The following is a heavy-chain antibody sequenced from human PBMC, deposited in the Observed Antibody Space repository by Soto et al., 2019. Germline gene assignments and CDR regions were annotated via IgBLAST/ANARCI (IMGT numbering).Heavy chain of an antibody. CDR1: GGSISSGDYY. J-gene: IGHJ6*02. Sequence: SETLSLTCSVSGGSISSGDYYWSWIRQPPGKGLEWIGYIYYSGSTYYNPSLKSRVTISVDTSKNQFSLKLSSVTAADTAVYYCARWIQLWSPIGRHYRYGDVWGQGTTVTVSS. CDR3: ARWIQLWSPIGRHYRYGDV. D-gene: IGHD5-18*01. CDR2: IYYSGST. V-gene: IGHV4-30-4*01.